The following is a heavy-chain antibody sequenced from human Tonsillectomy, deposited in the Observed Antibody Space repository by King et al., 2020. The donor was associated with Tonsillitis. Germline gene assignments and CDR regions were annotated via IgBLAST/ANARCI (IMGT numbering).Heavy chain of an antibody. Sequence: QLVQSGGGLVQPGGSLRLSCAASGFTFSNYWMSWVRQAPGKGLEWVANIHQDGSEDYYVDSVKGRLTVSRDNARNLLYLQMNSLRAEDTAVYYCARAGHLEMATISDFWGQGTLVTVSS. D-gene: IGHD5-24*01. J-gene: IGHJ4*02. CDR1: GFTFSNYW. CDR3: ARAGHLEMATISDF. V-gene: IGHV3-7*01. CDR2: IHQDGSED.